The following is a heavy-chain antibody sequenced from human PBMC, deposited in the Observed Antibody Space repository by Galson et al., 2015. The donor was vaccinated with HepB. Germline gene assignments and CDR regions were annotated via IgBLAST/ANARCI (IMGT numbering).Heavy chain of an antibody. CDR2: INSDGSST. CDR1: GSTFSSYW. J-gene: IGHJ3*02. Sequence: SLRLSCAASGSTFSSYWMHWVRQAPGKGLVWVSRINSDGSSTSYADSVKGRFTISRDNAKNTLYLQMNSLRAEDTAVYYCARVIRQDAFDIWGQGTMVTVSS. CDR3: ARVIRQDAFDI. V-gene: IGHV3-74*01.